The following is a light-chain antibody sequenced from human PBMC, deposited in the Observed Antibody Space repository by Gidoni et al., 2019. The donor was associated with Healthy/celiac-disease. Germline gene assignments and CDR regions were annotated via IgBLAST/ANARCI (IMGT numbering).Light chain of an antibody. J-gene: IGLJ1*01. CDR3: QAWDSITGV. CDR1: KLGDKY. CDR2: QDS. V-gene: IGLV3-1*01. Sequence: SYELTQPPSVSVSPGQTASITCSGDKLGDKYACWYQQKPGQSPVLVIYQDSKRPSGIPERFSGYNSGNTATLTISGTQAMDEADYYCQAWDSITGVFGTGTKVTVL.